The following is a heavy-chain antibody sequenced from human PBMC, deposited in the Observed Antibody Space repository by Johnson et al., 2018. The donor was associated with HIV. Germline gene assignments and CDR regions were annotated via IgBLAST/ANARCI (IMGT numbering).Heavy chain of an antibody. Sequence: VQLVESGGGLAQPGGSLRLSCAASGITVSSNYMSWVRQAPGKGLEWVSVIFTVGDVYYADSVKGRFTISRDNSKNSLYLQMNSLKTEDTAVYYCKCGRLVFGPHTRGRQTDAFDFWGQGTMVTVSS. J-gene: IGHJ3*01. CDR3: KCGRLVFGPHTRGRQTDAFDF. CDR2: IFTVGDV. D-gene: IGHD3-16*01. V-gene: IGHV3-66*01. CDR1: GITVSSNY.